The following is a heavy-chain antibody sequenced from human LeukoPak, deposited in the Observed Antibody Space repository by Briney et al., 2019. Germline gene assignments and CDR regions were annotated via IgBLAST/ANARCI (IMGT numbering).Heavy chain of an antibody. Sequence: GGSLRLSCAASGFTFSNYEMNWVRQAPGKGLEWVSYISSSGSTIYYADSVKGRFTISRDNAKNSLYLQMKSLRAEDTAVYYCARRGYHDYSGFDYWGQGTLVTVSS. V-gene: IGHV3-48*03. CDR1: GFTFSNYE. CDR2: ISSSGSTI. J-gene: IGHJ4*02. D-gene: IGHD1-26*01. CDR3: ARRGYHDYSGFDY.